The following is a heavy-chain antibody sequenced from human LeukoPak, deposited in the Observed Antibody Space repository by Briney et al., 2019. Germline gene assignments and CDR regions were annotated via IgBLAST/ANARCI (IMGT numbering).Heavy chain of an antibody. D-gene: IGHD2-15*01. Sequence: SQTLSLTCTVSGGSISSDYYWSWIRQPPGKGLEWIGYIYYSGRTYYNLSLKSRVTISVDTSKNQFSLNLGSVIAADTAVYYCARGGQRYCGGGGCFGDFDSWGPGTLVTVSS. CDR3: ARGGQRYCGGGGCFGDFDS. CDR2: IYYSGRT. V-gene: IGHV4-30-4*01. CDR1: GGSISSDYY. J-gene: IGHJ5*01.